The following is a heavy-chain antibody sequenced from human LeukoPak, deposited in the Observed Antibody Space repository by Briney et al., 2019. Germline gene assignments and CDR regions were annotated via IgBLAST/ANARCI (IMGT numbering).Heavy chain of an antibody. CDR3: VKGGPDTSSWTRFDY. CDR1: GFTFSSYP. CDR2: ISDAGSIT. J-gene: IGHJ4*02. V-gene: IGHV3-23*01. Sequence: PGGSLRLSCAASGFTFSSYPMSWVRQGPGKGLEWVSVISDAGSITDHAGSVKGRFTISRDNSRNTLHLQMNSLRVDDTAVYYCVKGGPDTSSWTRFDYWGQGALVTVSS. D-gene: IGHD6-13*01.